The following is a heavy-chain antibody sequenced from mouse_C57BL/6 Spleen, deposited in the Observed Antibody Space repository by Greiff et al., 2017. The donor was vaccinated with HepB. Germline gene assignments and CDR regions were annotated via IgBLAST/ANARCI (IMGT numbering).Heavy chain of an antibody. J-gene: IGHJ2*01. Sequence: EVMLVESGGGLVKPGGSLKLSCAASGFTFSSYAMSWVRQTPEKRLEWVATISDGGSYTYYPDNVKGRFTISRDNAKNNLYLQMSHLKSEDTAMYYCARDSNYFDYGGQGTTLTVSS. CDR3: ARDSNYFDY. V-gene: IGHV5-4*01. D-gene: IGHD1-1*01. CDR1: GFTFSSYA. CDR2: ISDGGSYT.